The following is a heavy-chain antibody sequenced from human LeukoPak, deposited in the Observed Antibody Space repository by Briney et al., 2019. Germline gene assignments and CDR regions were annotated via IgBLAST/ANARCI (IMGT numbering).Heavy chain of an antibody. J-gene: IGHJ3*02. CDR2: INTSAGST. Sequence: PGGSLRLSCAASGFTFSSYRMNWVRQAPGKGLEWVSDINTSAGSTYYADSVKGRFTISRDNSKNTLFLQMNSLRAEDTALYYCAKHRDYDSSDAFHMWGQGTMVTVSS. CDR1: GFTFSSYR. D-gene: IGHD3-22*01. CDR3: AKHRDYDSSDAFHM. V-gene: IGHV3-23*01.